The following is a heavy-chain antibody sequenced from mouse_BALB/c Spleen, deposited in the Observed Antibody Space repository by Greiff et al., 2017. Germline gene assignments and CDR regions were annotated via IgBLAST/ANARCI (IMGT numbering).Heavy chain of an antibody. CDR3: ARENYGYYYAMDY. Sequence: EVQGVESGPGLVKPSQTVSLTCTVTGISITTGNYRWSWIRQFPGNKLEWIGYIYYSGTITYNPSLTSRTTITRDTSKNQFFLEMNSLTAEDTATYYCARENYGYYYAMDYWGQGTSVTVSS. CDR1: GISITTGNYR. D-gene: IGHD2-2*01. CDR2: IYYSGTI. J-gene: IGHJ4*01. V-gene: IGHV3-5*02.